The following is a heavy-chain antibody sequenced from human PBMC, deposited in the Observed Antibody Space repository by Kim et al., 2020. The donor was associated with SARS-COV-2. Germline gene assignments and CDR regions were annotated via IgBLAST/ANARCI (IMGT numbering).Heavy chain of an antibody. CDR3: ARGKVTTVVTPGDYYYYYGMDV. CDR2: IYYSGST. J-gene: IGHJ6*02. D-gene: IGHD4-17*01. V-gene: IGHV4-61*01. CDR1: GGSVSSGSYY. Sequence: SETLSLTCTVSGGSVSSGSYYWSWIRQPPGKGLEWIGYIYYSGSTNYNPSLKSRVTISVDTSKNQFSLKLSSVTAADTAMYYCARGKVTTVVTPGDYYYYYGMDVWGQGTTVTVSS.